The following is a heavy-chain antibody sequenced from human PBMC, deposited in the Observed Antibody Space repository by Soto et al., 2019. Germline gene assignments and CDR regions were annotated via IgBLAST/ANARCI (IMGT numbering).Heavy chain of an antibody. CDR1: GFTFDDYA. Sequence: GGSLRLSCAASGFTFDDYAMHWVRQAPGKALEWVSGISWNSGSIGYADSVKGRFTISRDNAKNSLYLQMNSLRAEDTALYYCAKDSGSRRGGMDVWGQGTTVTVSS. V-gene: IGHV3-9*01. CDR3: AKDSGSRRGGMDV. J-gene: IGHJ6*02. D-gene: IGHD5-12*01. CDR2: ISWNSGSI.